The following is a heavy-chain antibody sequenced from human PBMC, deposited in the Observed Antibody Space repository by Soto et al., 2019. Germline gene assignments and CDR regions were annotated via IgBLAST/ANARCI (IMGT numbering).Heavy chain of an antibody. J-gene: IGHJ2*01. CDR1: GYTLTDYY. Sequence: QVHLVQSGAEVKKPGASVTVSCKTSGYTLTDYYMHWVRQAPGQGLEWMAWINPHTGDTGIAERFKGRVTMTRDTSTNTAHMGRTSLTSDDTDIYYCAREGGAAPGARREWYLDLWGRGSLVTVSS. CDR2: INPHTGDT. D-gene: IGHD6-25*01. V-gene: IGHV1-2*02. CDR3: AREGGAAPGARREWYLDL.